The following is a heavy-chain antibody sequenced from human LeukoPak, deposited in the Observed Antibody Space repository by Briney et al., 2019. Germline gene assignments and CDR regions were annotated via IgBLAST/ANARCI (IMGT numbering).Heavy chain of an antibody. J-gene: IGHJ4*02. CDR1: GGSFSGYY. V-gene: IGHV4-34*01. CDR3: ARAPLIAVAGTTHFDY. Sequence: PSETLSLTCAVYGGSFSGYYWSWIRQPPGKGLEWIGEINHSGSTNYNPSLKSRVTISVDTSKNQFSLKLSSVTAADTAVYYCARAPLIAVAGTTHFDYWGQGTLVTVSS. CDR2: INHSGST. D-gene: IGHD6-19*01.